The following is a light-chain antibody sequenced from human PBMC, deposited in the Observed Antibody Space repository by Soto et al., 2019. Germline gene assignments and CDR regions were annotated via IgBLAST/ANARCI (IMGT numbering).Light chain of an antibody. CDR2: DVS. Sequence: QSALTQPASVSGSPGQSITISCTGTSGDVGGYNFVSWYQEHPGKAPKLIIYDVSNRPSGVSNRFSGSTSGNTASLTISGLQAEDEADYYCGSYTSGSRYVFGTGTQLTVL. CDR3: GSYTSGSRYV. V-gene: IGLV2-14*03. CDR1: SGDVGGYNF. J-gene: IGLJ1*01.